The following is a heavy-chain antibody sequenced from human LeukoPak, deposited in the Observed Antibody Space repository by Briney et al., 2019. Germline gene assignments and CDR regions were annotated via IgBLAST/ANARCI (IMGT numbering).Heavy chain of an antibody. J-gene: IGHJ4*02. V-gene: IGHV3-11*01. CDR2: INLNNGTM. D-gene: IGHD3-22*01. Sequence: GGSLRLSCAASGFTFSDYYMSWFRQAPGAGLEWLSYINLNNGTMYYAGSVRGRFAISRDNTKNSLYLQVNSLRGEDTAVYYCVRAYSRGYSDDFDFWGLGTLVTVSS. CDR1: GFTFSDYY. CDR3: VRAYSRGYSDDFDF.